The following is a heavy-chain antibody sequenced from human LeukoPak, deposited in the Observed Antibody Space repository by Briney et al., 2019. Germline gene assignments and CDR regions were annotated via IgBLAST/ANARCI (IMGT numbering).Heavy chain of an antibody. J-gene: IGHJ4*02. CDR1: GGSFSGYY. CDR3: ARQAYGSGSNKFDY. V-gene: IGHV4-34*01. CDR2: INHSGST. Sequence: PSETLSLTCAVYGGSFSGYYCSWIRQPPGKGLEWIGEINHSGSTNYNPSLKSRVTISVDTSKNQFSLKLSSVTAADTAVYYCARQAYGSGSNKFDYWGQGTLVTVSS. D-gene: IGHD3-10*01.